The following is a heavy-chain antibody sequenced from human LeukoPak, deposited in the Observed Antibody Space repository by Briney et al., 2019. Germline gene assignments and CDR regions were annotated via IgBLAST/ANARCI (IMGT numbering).Heavy chain of an antibody. D-gene: IGHD2-2*01. CDR1: GFTFSSYA. CDR2: ISYDGSNK. J-gene: IGHJ4*02. CDR3: ARDLQDIVVVPAADY. Sequence: GRSLRLSCAASGFTFSSYAMHWVRQAPGKGREWVAVISYDGSNKYYADSVKGRFTISRDNSKNTLYLQMNSLKAEDTAVYYCARDLQDIVVVPAADYWGQGTLVTVSS. V-gene: IGHV3-30*04.